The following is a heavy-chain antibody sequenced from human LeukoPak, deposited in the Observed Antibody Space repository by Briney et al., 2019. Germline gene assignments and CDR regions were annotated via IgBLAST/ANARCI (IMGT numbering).Heavy chain of an antibody. V-gene: IGHV1-2*02. CDR1: GYTFTSYY. CDR3: VWGGVVAAAGMYYFDY. D-gene: IGHD6-13*01. J-gene: IGHJ4*02. Sequence: ASVKVSCKASGYTFTSYYMHWVRQAPGQGLEWMGIINPSGGTNYAQKFQGRVTMTRDTSISTAYMELSRLRSDDTAVYYCVWGGVVAAAGMYYFDYWGQGTLVTVSS. CDR2: INPSGGT.